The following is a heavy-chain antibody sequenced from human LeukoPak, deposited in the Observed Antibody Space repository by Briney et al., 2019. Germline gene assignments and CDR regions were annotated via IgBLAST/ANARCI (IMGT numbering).Heavy chain of an antibody. Sequence: PSETLSLTCSVSGGSISNGDYYCNWIRQSPGKGLEWIGYIYHSGTTILNSSLRSRIAISIDTSKNQFSLKLTSVTAADTAVYYCARDGGIGNNWFDTWGQGTLVTVSS. CDR2: IYHSGTT. J-gene: IGHJ5*02. D-gene: IGHD2-15*01. V-gene: IGHV4-31*03. CDR1: GGSISNGDYY. CDR3: ARDGGIGNNWFDT.